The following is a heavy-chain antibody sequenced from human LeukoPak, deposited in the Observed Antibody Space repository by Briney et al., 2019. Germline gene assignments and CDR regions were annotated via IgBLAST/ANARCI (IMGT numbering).Heavy chain of an antibody. CDR2: ITSSSSYT. CDR1: GFSFSSYN. D-gene: IGHD1-26*01. Sequence: PGGSLRLSCAASGFSFSSYNMNWVRQAPGKGLEWVSSITSSSSYTFYADSVKGRFTISRDNARNSLYLQMNSLRAEDTAVYYCARDPYSGAYGDTYYYYMDVWGKGTTVTISS. J-gene: IGHJ6*03. CDR3: ARDPYSGAYGDTYYYYMDV. V-gene: IGHV3-21*01.